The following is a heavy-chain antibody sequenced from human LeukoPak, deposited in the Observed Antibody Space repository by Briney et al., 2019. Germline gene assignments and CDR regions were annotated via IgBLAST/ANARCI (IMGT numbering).Heavy chain of an antibody. Sequence: GRSLRLSCAASGFTFSSYGMHWVRQAPGKGPEWVAVISYDGSKDYHADSVKGRFTISRDNSKNTLYLQMNSLRAEDTAVYYCTKDLLFSNWGSRGLDVWGQGTTVTVSS. CDR2: ISYDGSKD. CDR3: TKDLLFSNWGSRGLDV. V-gene: IGHV3-30*18. J-gene: IGHJ6*02. CDR1: GFTFSSYG. D-gene: IGHD7-27*01.